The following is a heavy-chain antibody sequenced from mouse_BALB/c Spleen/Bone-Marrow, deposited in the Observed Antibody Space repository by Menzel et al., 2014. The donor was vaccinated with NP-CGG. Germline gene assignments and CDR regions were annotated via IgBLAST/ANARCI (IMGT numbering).Heavy chain of an antibody. CDR1: GCNIKDTY. V-gene: IGHV14-3*02. Sequence: EVQLQQSGAGLVKPGASVKLSCTASGCNIKDTYMHWVKQRPEQGLEWIARIDPANGNTKYDPKFQGKATITADTSSIAAYLQLSSLTSEYSAVYYCARGDYGSFAYWGQGTLVTVSA. CDR2: IDPANGNT. J-gene: IGHJ3*01. CDR3: ARGDYGSFAY. D-gene: IGHD2-4*01.